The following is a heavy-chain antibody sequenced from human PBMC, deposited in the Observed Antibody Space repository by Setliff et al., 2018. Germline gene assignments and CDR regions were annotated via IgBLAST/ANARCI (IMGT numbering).Heavy chain of an antibody. CDR1: GYTFTSYD. CDR2: MNPNSGNT. Sequence: ASVKDSCKASGYTFTSYDINWVRQATGQGLEWMGWMNPNSGNTGYAQKFQGRVTMTRNTSISTAYMDLSSLRFEDTAVYYCARAQSWSGGPYYFDNWGQGTLVTVSS. D-gene: IGHD3-3*01. V-gene: IGHV1-8*02. J-gene: IGHJ4*02. CDR3: ARAQSWSGGPYYFDN.